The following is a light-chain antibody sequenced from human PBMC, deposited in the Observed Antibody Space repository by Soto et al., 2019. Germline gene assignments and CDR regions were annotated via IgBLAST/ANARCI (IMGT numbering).Light chain of an antibody. CDR3: QQRSNCSPIS. CDR2: GAF. CDR1: PSVTNY. Sequence: VLTQSPATLPFSPGERATPSCRASPSVTNYFSWYQQEPGQYPRLLICGAFNRRSAIIARFGGSGSGSDFTLIIRSIGPEDDAVYYCQQRSNCSPISFGQGTRLEIK. J-gene: IGKJ5*01. V-gene: IGKV3-11*01.